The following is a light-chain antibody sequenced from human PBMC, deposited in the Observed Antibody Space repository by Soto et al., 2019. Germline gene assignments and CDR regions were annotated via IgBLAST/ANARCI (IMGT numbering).Light chain of an antibody. J-gene: IGKJ1*01. Sequence: EFVLTQSPATLSVSPGERATLSCRATETISTNLAWFQRTPGQPPRLLIYGSSTRATGVPERFSGSGSGTEFTLIISSLQSEDVALYYCQQYSNWPPAITFGQGTKVDIK. CDR1: ETISTN. CDR3: QQYSNWPPAIT. V-gene: IGKV3-15*01. CDR2: GSS.